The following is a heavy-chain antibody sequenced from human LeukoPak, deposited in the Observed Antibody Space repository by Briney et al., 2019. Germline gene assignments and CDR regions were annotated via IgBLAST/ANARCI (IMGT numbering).Heavy chain of an antibody. D-gene: IGHD6-19*01. CDR2: IKPNSGRT. CDR1: GYTFTGYY. V-gene: IGHV1-2*02. CDR3: ARDSGSGGTAY. Sequence: ASVKVSCKASGYTFTGYYMHWVRQAPGQGLEWMGWIKPNSGRTNYAQKFQGRVTMTRDTSISTAYMELSRLRSDDTAVYYCARDSGSGGTAYWGQGTLVTVSS. J-gene: IGHJ4*02.